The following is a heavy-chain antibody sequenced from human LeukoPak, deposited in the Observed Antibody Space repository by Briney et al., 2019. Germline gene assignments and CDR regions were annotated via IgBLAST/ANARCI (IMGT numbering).Heavy chain of an antibody. Sequence: ASVKVSCKVSGYTLTELPMHWVRQAPGKGLEWMGGFDPEDGETIYAQKFQGRVTMTEDTSTDTAYMELSSLRSEDTAVCYCATSLRFLEWLLLDYWGQGTLVTVSS. CDR3: ATSLRFLEWLLLDY. CDR2: FDPEDGET. V-gene: IGHV1-24*01. D-gene: IGHD3-3*01. CDR1: GYTLTELP. J-gene: IGHJ4*02.